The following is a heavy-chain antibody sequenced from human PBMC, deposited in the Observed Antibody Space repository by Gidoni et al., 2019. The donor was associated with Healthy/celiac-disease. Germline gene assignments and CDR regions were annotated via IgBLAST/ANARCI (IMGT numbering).Heavy chain of an antibody. CDR2: IRGSGGST. CDR3: AKMMYSSGYYSDKMFDDY. D-gene: IGHD3-22*01. Sequence: EVQLLESGGGLVQPGGSLRLSCAASGFTFSSYALSWVRQAPGKGLEWVSAIRGSGGSTYYADSVKGRFTISRDNSKNTLYLQMNSLRAEDTAVYYCAKMMYSSGYYSDKMFDDYWGQGPLVTVSS. CDR1: GFTFSSYA. V-gene: IGHV3-23*01. J-gene: IGHJ4*02.